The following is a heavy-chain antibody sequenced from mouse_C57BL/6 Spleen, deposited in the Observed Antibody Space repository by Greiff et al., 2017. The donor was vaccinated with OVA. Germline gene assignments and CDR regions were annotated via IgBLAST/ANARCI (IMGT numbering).Heavy chain of an antibody. V-gene: IGHV3-6*01. CDR1: GYSITSGYY. CDR3: ARDNYSNAFDY. CDR2: ISYDGSN. J-gene: IGHJ2*01. D-gene: IGHD2-5*01. Sequence: DVQLQESGPGLVKPSQSLSLTCSVTGYSITSGYYWNWIRQFPGNKLEWMGYISYDGSNNYNPSLNNRISITRDTSKNQFFLKLNSVTTEDTATYYCARDNYSNAFDYWGQGTTLTVSS.